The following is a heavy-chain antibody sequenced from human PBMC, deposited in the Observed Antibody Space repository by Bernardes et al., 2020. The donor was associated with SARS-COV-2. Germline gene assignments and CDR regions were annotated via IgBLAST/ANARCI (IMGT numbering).Heavy chain of an antibody. Sequence: GYLSPSCAAAGFTFRDYTMHWVRPAPGKGLEWVAVIWHDGSREYYVDSVKGRFAISRDNSNNTLYLQMNNLRVEDTALYRCATEDGEWLESWGQGTLVTVSS. CDR3: ATEDGEWLES. CDR2: IWHDGSRE. D-gene: IGHD4-17*01. J-gene: IGHJ5*01. CDR1: GFTFRDYT. V-gene: IGHV3-33*01.